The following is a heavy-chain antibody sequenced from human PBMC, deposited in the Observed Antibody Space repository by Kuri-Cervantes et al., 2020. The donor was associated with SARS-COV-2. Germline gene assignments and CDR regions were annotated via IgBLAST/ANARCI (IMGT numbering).Heavy chain of an antibody. D-gene: IGHD6-6*01. V-gene: IGHV4-59*11. J-gene: IGHJ6*02. Sequence: SETLSLTCTVSGCSISSHCWSWSRQPPGKGLEWIGYVYDSGSTNYNPSLKSRVTISVDTSKNQFSLKLSSVTAADTAVYYCRGYSTSSYYYYGMDVWGHGTMVTVSS. CDR3: RGYSTSSYYYYGMDV. CDR2: VYDSGST. CDR1: GCSISSHC.